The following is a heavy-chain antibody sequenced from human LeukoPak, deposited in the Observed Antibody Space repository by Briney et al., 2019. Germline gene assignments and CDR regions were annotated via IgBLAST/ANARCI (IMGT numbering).Heavy chain of an antibody. CDR1: GLTFSNHG. V-gene: IGHV3-23*01. CDR3: AKDWGY. CDR2: ISGSGDAT. J-gene: IGHJ4*02. Sequence: GGSLRLSRVGSGLTFSNHGMTWVRQAPRKGLEWVSGISGSGDATYYADSVKGRFTISRDNSKNTVYLQMNSLGAEDTAVYYCAKDWGYWGQGTLVTVSS. D-gene: IGHD3-16*01.